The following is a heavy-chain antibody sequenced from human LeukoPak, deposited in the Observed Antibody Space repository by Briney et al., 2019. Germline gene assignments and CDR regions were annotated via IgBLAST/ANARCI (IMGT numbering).Heavy chain of an antibody. J-gene: IGHJ4*02. Sequence: GGSLRLSCAASGFTFSSYGMHWVRQAPGKGLEWGAFIRYDGSNKYYADSVKGRFTISRDNSKNTPYLQMNSLRAEATAVYYCAKDSTGFFDYWGQGTLVTVSS. V-gene: IGHV3-30*02. CDR3: AKDSTGFFDY. CDR2: IRYDGSNK. CDR1: GFTFSSYG. D-gene: IGHD3-9*01.